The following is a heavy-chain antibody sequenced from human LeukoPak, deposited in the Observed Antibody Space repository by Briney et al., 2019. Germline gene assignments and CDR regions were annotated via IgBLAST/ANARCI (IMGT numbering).Heavy chain of an antibody. CDR3: ARDPKQWLVPDL. V-gene: IGHV3-48*04. J-gene: IGHJ4*02. Sequence: GGSLRLSCAASGFTFSSYDINWVRQAPRKGLERVSYISSKSTTIYYADSVKGRFTISRDNAKNSLYLQMNSLRADDTAVYYCARDPKQWLVPDLWGQGTLVTVSS. D-gene: IGHD6-19*01. CDR1: GFTFSSYD. CDR2: ISSKSTTI.